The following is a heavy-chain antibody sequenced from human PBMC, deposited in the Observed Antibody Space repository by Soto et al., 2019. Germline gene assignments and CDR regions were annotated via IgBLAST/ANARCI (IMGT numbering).Heavy chain of an antibody. D-gene: IGHD2-21*02. Sequence: GASVKVSCKASGYTFTGYYMHWVRQAPGQGLEWMGWISPNSGGTNYAQKFQGWVTMTRDTSISTAYMELSRLRSDDTAVYYCARGPRPYCGGDCYNFDYWGQGTLVTVSS. CDR2: ISPNSGGT. J-gene: IGHJ4*02. CDR1: GYTFTGYY. CDR3: ARGPRPYCGGDCYNFDY. V-gene: IGHV1-2*04.